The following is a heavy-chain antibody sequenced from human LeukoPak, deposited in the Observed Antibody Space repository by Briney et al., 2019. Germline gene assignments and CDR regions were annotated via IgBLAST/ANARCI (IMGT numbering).Heavy chain of an antibody. Sequence: SETLSLTCTVSGGSISSGSYYWRWIRQPAGKGLEWIGRIYTSGSTNYNPSLKSRVTISVDTSKNQFSLKLSSVTAADTAVYYCARGLAYCGGDCPWGQGTLVTVSS. CDR1: GGSISSGSYY. D-gene: IGHD2-21*02. J-gene: IGHJ5*02. V-gene: IGHV4-61*02. CDR3: ARGLAYCGGDCP. CDR2: IYTSGST.